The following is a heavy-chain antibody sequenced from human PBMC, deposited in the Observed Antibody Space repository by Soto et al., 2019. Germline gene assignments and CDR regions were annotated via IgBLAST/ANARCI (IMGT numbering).Heavy chain of an antibody. J-gene: IGHJ6*01. V-gene: IGHV1-8*02. Sequence: QVQLVQSGAVVRKPGASVKVSCTASGYTFTSYDLNWVRQTNGQGLEWMGWMNPNTGSTGFAQKFQGRLTMTRDTSKSTAYMALSSLTSEDTALDYCARESHTSSVYYFYY. CDR2: MNPNTGST. CDR3: ARESHTSSVYYFYY. CDR1: GYTFTSYD. D-gene: IGHD6-6*01.